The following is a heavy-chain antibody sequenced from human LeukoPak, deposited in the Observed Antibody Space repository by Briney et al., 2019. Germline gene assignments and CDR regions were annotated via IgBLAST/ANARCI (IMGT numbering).Heavy chain of an antibody. CDR3: ARLPLRYFGWLLSRGPYYYYGMDV. CDR1: GYTFTSYD. D-gene: IGHD3-9*01. J-gene: IGHJ6*02. Sequence: GASVKASCKASGYTFTSYDINWVRQATGQGLEWMGWMNPNSGNTGYAQKFQGRVTMTRNTSISTAYMELSSLRSEDTAVYYCARLPLRYFGWLLSRGPYYYYGMDVWGQGTTVTVSS. V-gene: IGHV1-8*01. CDR2: MNPNSGNT.